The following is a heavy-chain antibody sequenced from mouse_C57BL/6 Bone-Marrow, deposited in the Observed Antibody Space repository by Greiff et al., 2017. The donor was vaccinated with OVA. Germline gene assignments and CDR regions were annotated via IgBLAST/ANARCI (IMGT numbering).Heavy chain of an antibody. Sequence: EVQLQQSVAELVRPGASVKLSCTASGFNIKNTYMHWVKQRPEQGLEWIGRIDPANGNTKYAPKFQGKATITADTSSNTAYLQLSSLTSEDTAIYYWARIRRQLRFSDAMDYWGQGTSVTVSS. D-gene: IGHD3-2*02. CDR2: IDPANGNT. V-gene: IGHV14-3*01. J-gene: IGHJ4*01. CDR1: GFNIKNTY. CDR3: ARIRRQLRFSDAMDY.